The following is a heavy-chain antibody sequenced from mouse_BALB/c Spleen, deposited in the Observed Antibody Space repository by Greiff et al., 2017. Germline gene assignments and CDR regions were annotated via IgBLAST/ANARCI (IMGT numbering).Heavy chain of an antibody. V-gene: IGHV5-12-2*01. CDR1: GFTFSSYT. CDR2: ISNGGGST. J-gene: IGHJ2*01. Sequence: EVQRVESGGGLVQPGGSLKLSCAASGFTFSSYTMSWVRQTPEKRLEWVAYISNGGGSTYYPDTVKGRFTISRDNAKNTLYLQMSSLKSEDTAMYYCARQRDSSGYLDYWGQGTTLTVSS. D-gene: IGHD3-2*01. CDR3: ARQRDSSGYLDY.